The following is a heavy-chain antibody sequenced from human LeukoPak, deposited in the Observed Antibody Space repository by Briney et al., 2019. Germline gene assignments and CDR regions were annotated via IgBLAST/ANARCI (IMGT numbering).Heavy chain of an antibody. CDR3: ARDKGQYGSGTRGFTWFDP. CDR2: IHYSGGT. V-gene: IGHV4-59*12. D-gene: IGHD3-10*01. CDR1: GGSITNYY. Sequence: SETLSLTCTVSGGSITNYYWSWIRQPPGKGLEWIGYIHYSGGTKYKSSLKSRVTISVDTSKNQFSLMLNSVTAADTAVYYCARDKGQYGSGTRGFTWFDPWGQGTLVTVSS. J-gene: IGHJ5*02.